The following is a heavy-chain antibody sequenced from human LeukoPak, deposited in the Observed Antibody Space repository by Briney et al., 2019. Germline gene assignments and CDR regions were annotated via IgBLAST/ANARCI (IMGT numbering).Heavy chain of an antibody. J-gene: IGHJ5*02. Sequence: GASVTVSCKASGYTSTSYAMHWVRQAPGQRLEWMGWINAGNGNTKYSQKFQGRVTITRDTSASTAYMELSSLRSEDTAVYYCARSDIVVVPAATPDNWFDPWGQGTLVAVSS. CDR1: GYTSTSYA. CDR3: ARSDIVVVPAATPDNWFDP. V-gene: IGHV1-3*01. CDR2: INAGNGNT. D-gene: IGHD2-2*01.